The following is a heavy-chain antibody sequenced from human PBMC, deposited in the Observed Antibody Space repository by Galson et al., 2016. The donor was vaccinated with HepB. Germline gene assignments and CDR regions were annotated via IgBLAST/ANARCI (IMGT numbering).Heavy chain of an antibody. J-gene: IGHJ6*04. CDR3: ARGAVVGIYYFYGMDV. Sequence: SETLSLTCTISGGSINTYYWSWIRQPPGKGLEWIGYFSYSGSTNYNPSLESRVTMSVDTSKNQFSLKLSSVTAADTAVYYCARGAVVGIYYFYGMDVWGKGTTVTVSS. V-gene: IGHV4-59*01. CDR2: FSYSGST. CDR1: GGSINTYY. D-gene: IGHD6-19*01.